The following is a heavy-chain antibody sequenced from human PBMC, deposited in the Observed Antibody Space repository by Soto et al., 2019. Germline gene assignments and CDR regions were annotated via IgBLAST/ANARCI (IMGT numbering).Heavy chain of an antibody. D-gene: IGHD4-17*01. J-gene: IGHJ3*02. CDR1: GFSLSSYW. CDR3: AAVTRSAFDI. CDR2: IKDGGDET. Sequence: GGSLRLSCAASGFSLSSYWMYWVRQTPGKGLVWVARIKDGGDETSYAESVKGRFTISRDNAKNTLYLQMNSLRAEDTAVYYCAAVTRSAFDIWGQGTMVTVSS. V-gene: IGHV3-74*01.